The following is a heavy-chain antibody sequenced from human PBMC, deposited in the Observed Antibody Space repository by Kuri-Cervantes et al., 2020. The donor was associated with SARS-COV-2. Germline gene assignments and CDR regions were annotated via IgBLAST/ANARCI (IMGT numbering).Heavy chain of an antibody. V-gene: IGHV3-74*01. J-gene: IGHJ4*02. CDR2: INSDGSST. CDR1: GFTFSSYW. D-gene: IGHD3-22*01. Sequence: GEFLKTSCAAPGFTFSSYWMHWGRQAPGKGLVWVSRINSDGSSTSYADSVKGRFTISRDNAKNTLYLQMNSLRAEDTAVYYCARGYDSSGYSLDYWGQGTLVTVSS. CDR3: ARGYDSSGYSLDY.